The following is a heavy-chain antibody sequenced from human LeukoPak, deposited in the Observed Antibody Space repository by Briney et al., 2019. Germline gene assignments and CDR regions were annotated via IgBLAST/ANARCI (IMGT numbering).Heavy chain of an antibody. CDR3: ARGGGLDV. Sequence: PGGSLRHSRAASGFTFSSYWMNWARPAPGRGLEWVASINHNGNVNYYVHSVKGRFTISRDNAKNSLYLQMSNLRAEGTAVYFCARGGGLDVWGQGATVTVSS. CDR1: GFTFSSYW. CDR2: INHNGNVN. V-gene: IGHV3-7*03. J-gene: IGHJ6*02. D-gene: IGHD3-16*01.